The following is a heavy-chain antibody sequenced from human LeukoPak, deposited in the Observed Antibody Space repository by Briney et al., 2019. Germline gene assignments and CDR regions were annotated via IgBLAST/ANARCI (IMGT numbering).Heavy chain of an antibody. D-gene: IGHD2-2*01. CDR3: ARDRATSFGNLFDY. Sequence: PSETLSLTCTVSGGSISGYHWNWIRQPPGKGLEWIWNIYYSGSTNYSPSLKSRVTISVDTSKNQFSLKLSSVTAADTAVYYCARDRATSFGNLFDYWGQGALVTVSS. V-gene: IGHV4-59*01. CDR2: IYYSGST. J-gene: IGHJ4*02. CDR1: GGSISGYH.